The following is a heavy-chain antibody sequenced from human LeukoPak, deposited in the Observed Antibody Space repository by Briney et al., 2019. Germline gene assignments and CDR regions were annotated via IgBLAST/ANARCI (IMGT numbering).Heavy chain of an antibody. Sequence: PGRSLRLSCGASGFTFSSYAMHWVRQAPGKGLEWVAIISYDGSNKYYADSVKGRFTISRDNSKNTLYLQMNSLRAEDTAVYYCARSINVDTAMVEYYFDYWGQGTLVTVSS. CDR1: GFTFSSYA. CDR3: ARSINVDTAMVEYYFDY. D-gene: IGHD5-18*01. V-gene: IGHV3-30*03. J-gene: IGHJ4*02. CDR2: ISYDGSNK.